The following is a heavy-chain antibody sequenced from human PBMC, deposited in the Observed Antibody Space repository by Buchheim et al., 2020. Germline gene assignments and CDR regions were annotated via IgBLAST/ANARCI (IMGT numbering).Heavy chain of an antibody. J-gene: IGHJ6*02. V-gene: IGHV1-69*06. Sequence: QVQLVQSGAEVKKPGSSVKVSCKASGGTFSSYAISWVRQAPGQGLEWMGGIIPNFGTANYAQKFQGRVTITADKSTSTAYMKLSSLRYEDTAVYYCARDTVGATTYKHYYYCGLDVWGQGTT. CDR2: IIPNFGTA. D-gene: IGHD1-26*01. CDR3: ARDTVGATTYKHYYYCGLDV. CDR1: GGTFSSYA.